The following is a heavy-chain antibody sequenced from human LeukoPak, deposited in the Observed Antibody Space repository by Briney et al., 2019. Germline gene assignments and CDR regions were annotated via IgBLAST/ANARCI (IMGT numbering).Heavy chain of an antibody. CDR2: ISSSGSTI. D-gene: IGHD7-27*01. Sequence: SGGSLRLSCAASGFTFSDYYMSWIRQALGKGLEWVSYISSSGSTIYYADSVKGRFTISRDNAKNSLYLQMSSLRAEDTAVYYCARGLWDNWFDPWGQGTLVTVSS. V-gene: IGHV3-11*01. CDR3: ARGLWDNWFDP. J-gene: IGHJ5*02. CDR1: GFTFSDYY.